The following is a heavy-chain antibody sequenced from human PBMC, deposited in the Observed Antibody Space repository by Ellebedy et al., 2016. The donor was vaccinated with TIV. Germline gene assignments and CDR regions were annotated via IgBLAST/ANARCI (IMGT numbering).Heavy chain of an antibody. Sequence: ASVKVSCKGSGYSFTSYWIGWVRRMPGKGLEWMGIIYPGDSDTRYSPSFQGQVTISADKSISTAYLQWSSLKASDTAMYYCARRKGTTVVTNDAFDIWGQGTMVTVSS. V-gene: IGHV5-51*01. J-gene: IGHJ3*02. D-gene: IGHD4-23*01. CDR1: GYSFTSYW. CDR2: IYPGDSDT. CDR3: ARRKGTTVVTNDAFDI.